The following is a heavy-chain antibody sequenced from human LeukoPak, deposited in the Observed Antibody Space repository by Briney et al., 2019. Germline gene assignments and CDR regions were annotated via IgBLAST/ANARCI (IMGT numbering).Heavy chain of an antibody. V-gene: IGHV3-66*02. D-gene: IGHD6-13*01. CDR3: ASLIAAAGSGAFNI. Sequence: GGSLRLSCAASGLTVSSNYMSWVRQAPGKGLEWVSVIYSGGSTYYADSVKGRFTISRDNSKNTLYLQMNSLRAEDTAVYYCASLIAAAGSGAFNIWGQGTMVTVSS. CDR1: GLTVSSNY. CDR2: IYSGGST. J-gene: IGHJ3*02.